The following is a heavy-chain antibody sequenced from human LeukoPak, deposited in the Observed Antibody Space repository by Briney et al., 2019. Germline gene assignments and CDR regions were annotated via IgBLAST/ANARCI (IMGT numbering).Heavy chain of an antibody. J-gene: IGHJ4*02. CDR1: GFTFSSYA. Sequence: GGSLRLYCAASGFTFSSYAMSWVRQAPGKGLEWVSAISGSGGSTYYADSVKGRFTISRDNSKNTLYLQMNSLRAEDTAVYYCAKDRSPDEAAAAYFDYWGQGTLVTVSS. CDR3: AKDRSPDEAAAAYFDY. V-gene: IGHV3-23*01. CDR2: ISGSGGST. D-gene: IGHD6-13*01.